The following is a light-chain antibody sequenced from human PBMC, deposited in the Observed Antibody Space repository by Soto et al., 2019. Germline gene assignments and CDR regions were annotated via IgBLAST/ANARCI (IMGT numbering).Light chain of an antibody. V-gene: IGKV3-11*01. CDR1: QSVTSS. CDR2: DVS. J-gene: IGKJ3*01. Sequence: EIVLTQSPATLSLSPGDRATLSCRASQSVTSSLAWFQQKPGQAPRLLIYDVSRRATAIPARFSGSGSGTDFTLTISRLEPEDFAVYYCQQFGPSLLSFGPGTKVDIK. CDR3: QQFGPSLLS.